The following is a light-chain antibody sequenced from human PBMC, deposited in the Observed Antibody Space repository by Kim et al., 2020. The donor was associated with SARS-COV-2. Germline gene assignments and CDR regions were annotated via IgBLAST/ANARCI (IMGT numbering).Light chain of an antibody. J-gene: IGKJ1*01. Sequence: AIRMTQSPSSLSASTGDRVTITCRASQGISSYLAWYQQKPGKAPKLLLYAASTLQSGVPSRFSGSGSGTDFTLPISCLQSEGFAIYYRHQYYSYPPWTFWHGTKVDIK. CDR3: HQYYSYPPWT. CDR1: QGISSY. CDR2: AAS. V-gene: IGKV1-8*01.